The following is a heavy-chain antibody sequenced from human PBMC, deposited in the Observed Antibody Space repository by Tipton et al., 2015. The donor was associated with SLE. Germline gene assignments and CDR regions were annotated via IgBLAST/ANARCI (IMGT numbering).Heavy chain of an antibody. Sequence: SLRLSCAASGFTFSSYGMHWVRQAPGKGLEWVAFIRYDGSNKYYADSVKGRFAISRDNSKNTLYLQMNRLRAEDTAVYYCAREGYCSGGACFTSHWGQGTLVTVSS. J-gene: IGHJ4*02. CDR1: GFTFSSYG. D-gene: IGHD2-15*01. CDR3: AREGYCSGGACFTSH. V-gene: IGHV3-30*02. CDR2: IRYDGSNK.